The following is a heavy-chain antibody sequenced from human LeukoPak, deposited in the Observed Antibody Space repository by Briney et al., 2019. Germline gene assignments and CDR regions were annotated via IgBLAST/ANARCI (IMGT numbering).Heavy chain of an antibody. D-gene: IGHD1-26*01. Sequence: PSETLSLTCPVSGGSISSYYWSWIRQPAGKGLEWIGRIYTSGSTNYNPSLKSRVTMSVDTSQNQFSLKLSSVTAADTAVYYCARVEGVGAKGTEYFQHWGQGTLVTVSS. CDR1: GGSISSYY. J-gene: IGHJ1*01. V-gene: IGHV4-4*07. CDR2: IYTSGST. CDR3: ARVEGVGAKGTEYFQH.